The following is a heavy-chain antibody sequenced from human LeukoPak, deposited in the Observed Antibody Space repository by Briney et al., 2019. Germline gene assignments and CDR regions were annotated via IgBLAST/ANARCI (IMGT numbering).Heavy chain of an antibody. CDR1: GFAVSSTY. J-gene: IGHJ4*02. V-gene: IGHV3-53*01. CDR2: IYSAGST. Sequence: GGSLRLSCAASGFAVSSTYMSWVRQAPGKGLEWVSIIYSAGSTYYADSVKGRFTISRDNAKNTLYLQMNSLRAEDTAVYYCARAGYYDFWSGRESMDYWGQGTLVTVSS. CDR3: ARAGYYDFWSGRESMDY. D-gene: IGHD3-3*01.